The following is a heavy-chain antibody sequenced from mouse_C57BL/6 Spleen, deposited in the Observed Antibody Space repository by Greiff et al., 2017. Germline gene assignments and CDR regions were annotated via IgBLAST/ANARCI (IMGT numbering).Heavy chain of an antibody. CDR3: ARRGGYFDY. CDR1: GYTFTSYG. CDR2: IYPRSGNT. J-gene: IGHJ2*01. Sequence: QVQLQQPGAELVKPGASVKLSCKASGYTFTSYGISWVKQRTGQGLEWIGEIYPRSGNTYYNEKFKGKATLTADKSSSTAYMELRSLTSEDSAVYFCARRGGYFDYWGQGTTLTVSS. V-gene: IGHV1-81*01.